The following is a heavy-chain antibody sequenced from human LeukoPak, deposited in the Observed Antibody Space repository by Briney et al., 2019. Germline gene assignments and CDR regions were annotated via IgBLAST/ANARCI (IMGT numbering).Heavy chain of an antibody. J-gene: IGHJ6*02. V-gene: IGHV1-69*04. D-gene: IGHD2-21*01. CDR1: GGTFSSYA. Sequence: SVKVSCKASGGTFSSYAISWVRQAPGQGLEWMGRIIPILGIANYAQKFQGRVTITADKSTSTAYMELSSLRSEDTAVYYCARSEVVVESSAATDVYYYYGMDLWGQGTTVTVSS. CDR2: IIPILGIA. CDR3: ARSEVVVESSAATDVYYYYGMDL.